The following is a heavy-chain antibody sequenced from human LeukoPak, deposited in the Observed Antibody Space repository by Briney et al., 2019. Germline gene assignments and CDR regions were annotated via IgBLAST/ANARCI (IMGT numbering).Heavy chain of an antibody. CDR3: ARLNGGY. V-gene: IGHV4-59*08. D-gene: IGHD1-1*01. Sequence: SETLSLTCTVSGGSISIYYWIWIRQPPGRGLEWIGYINYSGSTNYNPSLKNRVTISVDTSKNQFSLKVTSVTAADTAVYYCARLNGGYWGQGTLVIVSS. CDR1: GGSISIYY. CDR2: INYSGST. J-gene: IGHJ4*02.